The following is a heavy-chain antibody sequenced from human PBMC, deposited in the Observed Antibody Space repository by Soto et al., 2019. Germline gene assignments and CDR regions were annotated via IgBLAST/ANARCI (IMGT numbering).Heavy chain of an antibody. V-gene: IGHV4-34*01. CDR3: ARTSKFDC. J-gene: IGHJ4*02. CDR1: CRRSRDRS. D-gene: IGHD6-6*01. Sequence: PSEALCHNYRRSCRRSRDRSWRRMSQPPGKGLEWIGEINHSGSTNYNPSLKSRVTMSVDTSKNQFSLKLSSVTAADTAVYYCARTSKFDCWGQGTLVNVSS. CDR2: INHSGST.